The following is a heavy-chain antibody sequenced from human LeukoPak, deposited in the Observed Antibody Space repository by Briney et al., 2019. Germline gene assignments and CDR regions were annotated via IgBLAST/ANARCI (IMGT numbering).Heavy chain of an antibody. CDR1: TFTFNCYW. V-gene: IGHV3-74*01. Sequence: ARSRRLSCAAATFTFNCYWMHWVRHPQERGMVWVSLISRDVSNTSYASSVKGRFTLSRDNAKHTLYVQMISLRAEDTAVYYCARVLQVAYCSGDSCSNDAFDIWGQGTMVTVFS. CDR2: ISRDVSNT. D-gene: IGHD2-15*01. CDR3: ARVLQVAYCSGDSCSNDAFDI. J-gene: IGHJ3*02.